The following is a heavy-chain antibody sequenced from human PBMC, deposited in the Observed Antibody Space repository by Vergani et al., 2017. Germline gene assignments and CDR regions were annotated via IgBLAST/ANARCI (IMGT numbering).Heavy chain of an antibody. D-gene: IGHD1-1*01. V-gene: IGHV3-30*04. Sequence: QVQLVESGGGVVQPGRSLRLSCAASGFTFSSYAMHWVRQAPGKGLEWVAVISYDGSNKYYADSVEGRFTISRDNSKNTLYLQMNSLRAEDTAVYYCARPCGYRCYFDYWGQGTLVTVSS. CDR3: ARPCGYRCYFDY. J-gene: IGHJ4*02. CDR2: ISYDGSNK. CDR1: GFTFSSYA.